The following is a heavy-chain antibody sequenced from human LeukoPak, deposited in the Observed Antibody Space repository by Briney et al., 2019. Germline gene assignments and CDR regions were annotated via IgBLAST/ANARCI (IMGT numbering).Heavy chain of an antibody. D-gene: IGHD3-22*01. CDR1: GFTFSSYG. Sequence: GRSLRLSCAASGFTFSSYGMHWVRQAPGKGLEWMAVIWYDGSNKYYADSVKGRFTISRDNSKNTLYLQMNSLRAEDTAVYYCASSYDSSGYYSYWGQGTLVTVSS. CDR3: ASSYDSSGYYSY. J-gene: IGHJ4*02. V-gene: IGHV3-33*01. CDR2: IWYDGSNK.